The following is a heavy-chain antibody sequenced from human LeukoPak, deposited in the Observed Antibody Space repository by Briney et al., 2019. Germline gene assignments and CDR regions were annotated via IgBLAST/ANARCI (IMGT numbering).Heavy chain of an antibody. CDR3: ARGIESYGDYGY. D-gene: IGHD4-17*01. CDR1: GGSISGSY. V-gene: IGHV4-59*01. CDR2: MYNSGST. J-gene: IGHJ4*02. Sequence: SETLSLTCTVSGGSISGSYWSWIRQPPGKGLEWIAYMYNSGSTNYNPSLKSRVTISIDTSKNQFSLKLSSMTAADTAIYYCARGIESYGDYGYWGQGILVTVSS.